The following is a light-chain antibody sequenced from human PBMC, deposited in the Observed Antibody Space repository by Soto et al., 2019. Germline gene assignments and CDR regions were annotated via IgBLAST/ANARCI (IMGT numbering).Light chain of an antibody. J-gene: IGKJ1*01. CDR1: QSISSW. CDR2: KAS. Sequence: DIQMTQSPSTLSASVGDRVTITCRASQSISSWLAWYQRKPGKAPKLLIYKASSLESGVPSRFRSSGSGTEFTLNISSLQPDDFATYYCQHYNSYPWTFGKGTKVEIK. CDR3: QHYNSYPWT. V-gene: IGKV1-5*03.